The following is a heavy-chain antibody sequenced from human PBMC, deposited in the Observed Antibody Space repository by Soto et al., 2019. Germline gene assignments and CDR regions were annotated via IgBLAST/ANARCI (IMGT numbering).Heavy chain of an antibody. V-gene: IGHV3-21*01. D-gene: IGHD6-13*01. J-gene: IGHJ6*02. CDR1: GFTFSSYS. Sequence: EVQLVESGGGLVKPGGSLRLSCAASGFTFSSYSMNWVRQAPGKGLEWVSSISSSSSYIYYADSVKGRFTISRDNAKNSLYLQMNSLRAEDTAVYYCAREDGYSSSWGDYYYYGMDVWGQGTTVTVSS. CDR2: ISSSSSYI. CDR3: AREDGYSSSWGDYYYYGMDV.